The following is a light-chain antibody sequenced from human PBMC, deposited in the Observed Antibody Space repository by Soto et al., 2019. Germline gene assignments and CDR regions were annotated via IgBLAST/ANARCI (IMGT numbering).Light chain of an antibody. CDR1: QSIVRL. CDR2: DAS. J-gene: IGKJ1*01. V-gene: IGKV1-5*01. CDR3: QHYNSYSEA. Sequence: DIQMTQSPSTLSAFVGDRVTITCRASQSIVRLLAWYQQKPGKAPKLLIYDASSLEGGVPSRFSGTGSGTEFTLTISSLQPDDFATYYCQHYNSYSEAFGQGTKV.